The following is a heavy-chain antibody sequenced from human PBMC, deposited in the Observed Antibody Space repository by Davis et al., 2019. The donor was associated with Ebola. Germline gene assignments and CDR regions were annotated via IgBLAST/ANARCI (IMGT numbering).Heavy chain of an antibody. CDR3: ARVGLPKQHPTGMDV. V-gene: IGHV1-46*01. D-gene: IGHD6-13*01. CDR2: INPSGGST. J-gene: IGHJ6*02. CDR1: GYTFTSYY. Sequence: AASVTVSCKASGYTFTSYYMHWVRQAPGQGLEWVGIINPSGGSTSYAQKFQGRGTITADKSTSTAYMELSSLRSEDTAVYYCARVGLPKQHPTGMDVWGQGTTVTVSS.